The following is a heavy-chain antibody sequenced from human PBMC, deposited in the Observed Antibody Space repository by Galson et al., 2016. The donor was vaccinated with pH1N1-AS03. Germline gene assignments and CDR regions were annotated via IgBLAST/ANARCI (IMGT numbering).Heavy chain of an antibody. V-gene: IGHV4-39*07. Sequence: SETLSLTCTVSGGYVSSSRNYWGWIRQPPGKGLEWIGSMYYTGSTYKTPSLQSRATISVDTSKNQFSLKLISVTAADTAVYYCARRERWFSSGWDIDSWSLGTLVTVFS. D-gene: IGHD6-19*01. J-gene: IGHJ4*02. CDR3: ARRERWFSSGWDIDS. CDR1: GGYVSSSRNY. CDR2: MYYTGST.